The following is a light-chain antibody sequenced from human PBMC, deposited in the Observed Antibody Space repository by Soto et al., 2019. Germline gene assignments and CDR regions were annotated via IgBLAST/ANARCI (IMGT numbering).Light chain of an antibody. CDR3: QQSSNGIT. CDR2: DAS. Sequence: EIVLTQSPATMSLSPGERATLYCRASQSVNSYLAWYQHNPGQSPMLLIYDASISATGIPARFSGSGSGTDFTLTISSLEPEDFAVYFCQQSSNGITFGGGNKVEIK. V-gene: IGKV3-11*01. CDR1: QSVNSY. J-gene: IGKJ4*01.